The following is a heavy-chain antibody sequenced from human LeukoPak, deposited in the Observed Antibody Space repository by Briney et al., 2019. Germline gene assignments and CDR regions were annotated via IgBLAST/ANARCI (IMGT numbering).Heavy chain of an antibody. CDR1: GGSISSSSYY. CDR3: ARPDRDGYNFFFDY. J-gene: IGHJ4*02. D-gene: IGHD5-24*01. CDR2: INHSGST. Sequence: SETLSLTCTVSGGSISSSSYYWGWIRQPPGKGLEWIGEINHSGSTNYNPSLKSRVTISVDTSKNQFSLKLSSVTAADTAVYYCARPDRDGYNFFFDYWGQGTLVTVSS. V-gene: IGHV4-39*07.